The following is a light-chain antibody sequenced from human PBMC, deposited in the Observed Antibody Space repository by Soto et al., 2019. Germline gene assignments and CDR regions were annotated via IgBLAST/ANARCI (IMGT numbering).Light chain of an antibody. CDR2: DAS. CDR1: QSISSW. CDR3: QQYNSYLLT. Sequence: DIPMTQSPSTLSASVGDRVTITCRASQSISSWLAWYQQKPGKAPKLLIYDASSLESGVPSRFSGSGSRTEFSLTISSLQPDDFATYYCQQYNSYLLTFGGGTKVEIK. J-gene: IGKJ4*01. V-gene: IGKV1-5*01.